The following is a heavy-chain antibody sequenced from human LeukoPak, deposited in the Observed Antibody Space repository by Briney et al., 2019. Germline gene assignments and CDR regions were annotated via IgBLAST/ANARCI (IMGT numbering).Heavy chain of an antibody. CDR1: GGSISSYY. CDR2: IYYSGST. Sequence: TSETLSLTCTVSGGSISSYYWSWIRQPPGKGLEWIGYIYYSGSTNYNPSLKSRVTISVDTSKNQFSLKLCSVTAADTAVYYCARGLHSSGWYKAWYFDYWGQGTLVTVSS. CDR3: ARGLHSSGWYKAWYFDY. D-gene: IGHD6-19*01. V-gene: IGHV4-59*01. J-gene: IGHJ4*02.